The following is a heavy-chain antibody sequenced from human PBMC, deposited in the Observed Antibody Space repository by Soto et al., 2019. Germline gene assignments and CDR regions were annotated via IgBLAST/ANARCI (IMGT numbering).Heavy chain of an antibody. Sequence: QVQLQESGPGLVKPSGTLSLTCTVSGGPISTSQWWSWLRQPPGKGLEWIGEIYHSGSSNYNASLKSRVTISVDKSKNQFSLKLNSVAAADTAVYYCASKTYESKGTFDYWGQGTLVTVSS. D-gene: IGHD3-22*01. J-gene: IGHJ4*02. CDR2: IYHSGSS. CDR3: ASKTYESKGTFDY. CDR1: GGPISTSQW. V-gene: IGHV4-4*02.